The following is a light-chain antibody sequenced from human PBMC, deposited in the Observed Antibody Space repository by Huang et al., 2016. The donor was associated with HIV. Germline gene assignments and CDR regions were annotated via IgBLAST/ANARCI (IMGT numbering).Light chain of an antibody. CDR1: QSVSNN. Sequence: EIVLTQSTATLSVSPGESATLSCRASQSVSNNLAWYQQKPGQAPRLLIYRASTRAADIPARFSGSGSGTDFTLTVSSLQPEDFAVDYCQEYNNWPSTWTFGQGTKVEIK. CDR3: QEYNNWPSTWT. CDR2: RAS. V-gene: IGKV3D-15*01. J-gene: IGKJ1*01.